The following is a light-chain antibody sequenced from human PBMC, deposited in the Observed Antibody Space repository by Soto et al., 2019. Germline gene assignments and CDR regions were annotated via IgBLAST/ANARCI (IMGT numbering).Light chain of an antibody. CDR2: EVS. V-gene: IGLV2-14*01. CDR1: SSDVGGYNY. Sequence: QSALTQPASVSGSPGQSITISCTGNSSDVGGYNYVSWHQQHPGKAPKLMIYEVSNRPSGVSNRFSGSMSGNTASLTISGLQAEDGAEYYCSSYTSSSTRGVFGTGTKVTVL. J-gene: IGLJ1*01. CDR3: SSYTSSSTRGV.